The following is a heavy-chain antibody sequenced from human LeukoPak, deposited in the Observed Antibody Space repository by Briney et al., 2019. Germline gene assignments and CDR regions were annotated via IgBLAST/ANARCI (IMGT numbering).Heavy chain of an antibody. Sequence: PSETLSLTCSVSDYSITRGYHWGWIRPPPGKGLEWIGAIYHSGNTYYSPSLKSRVTISVDTSRNQFSLNLRSVTATDTAVYYCARVFLNTGYEYFYYYYMDVWGKGTTVAVSS. D-gene: IGHD5-12*01. CDR2: IYHSGNT. J-gene: IGHJ6*03. V-gene: IGHV4-38-2*02. CDR3: ARVFLNTGYEYFYYYYMDV. CDR1: DYSITRGYH.